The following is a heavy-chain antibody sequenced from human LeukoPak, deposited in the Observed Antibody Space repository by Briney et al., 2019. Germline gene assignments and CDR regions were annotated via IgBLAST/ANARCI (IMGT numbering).Heavy chain of an antibody. J-gene: IGHJ4*02. CDR2: INTNSGGP. D-gene: IGHD6-19*01. CDR1: GYTFTDYY. CDR3: ARDVASSGWYGCVDY. Sequence: ASVKVSCKASGYTFTDYYIHWVRQAPGQGLEWMGWINTNSGGPNYAQKFQGRVAMTRDTSISTAYMELSRLTSDDTAVYYCARDVASSGWYGCVDYWGQGTLVTVSS. V-gene: IGHV1-2*02.